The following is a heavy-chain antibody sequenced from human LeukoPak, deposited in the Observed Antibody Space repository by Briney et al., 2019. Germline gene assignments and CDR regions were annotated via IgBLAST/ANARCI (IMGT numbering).Heavy chain of an antibody. J-gene: IGHJ4*02. CDR2: IWYDGSNK. CDR1: GFTFSSYG. D-gene: IGHD3-10*01. V-gene: IGHV3-33*01. CDR3: ARDQLGSGQRDFDY. Sequence: GSLRLSCAASGFTFSSYGMHWVRQAPGKGLEWVAVIWYDGSNKYYADSVKGRFTISRDNSKNTLYLQMNSLRAEDTAVYYCARDQLGSGQRDFDYWGQGTLVTVSS.